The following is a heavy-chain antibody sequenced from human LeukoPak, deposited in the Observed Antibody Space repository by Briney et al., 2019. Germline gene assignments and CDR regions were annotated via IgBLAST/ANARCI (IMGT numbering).Heavy chain of an antibody. V-gene: IGHV4-4*07. CDR2: IYTSGST. Sequence: SETLSLTCTVSSGSISNYDWSWIRQPAGKGLEWIGRIYTSGSTSYNPSLKSRVTMSVDTSKKQFSLKLSSVTAADTAVYYCARENCSGGSCYSIYYYYYMDVWGKGTTVTVSS. J-gene: IGHJ6*03. CDR1: SGSISNYD. CDR3: ARENCSGGSCYSIYYYYYMDV. D-gene: IGHD2-15*01.